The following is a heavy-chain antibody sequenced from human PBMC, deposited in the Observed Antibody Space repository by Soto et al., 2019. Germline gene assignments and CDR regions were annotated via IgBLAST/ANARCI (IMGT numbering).Heavy chain of an antibody. CDR2: INASNGNT. CDR3: ARASVSGRRFDY. Sequence: ASVKVSCKASGYTFTSYAIHWVRQAPGQRLEWMGRINASNGNTKYSQKFQGRVTMTRDTSTSTVYMELSSLTSGDTAVYYCARASVSGRRFDYWGEGTLVTVS. CDR1: GYTFTSYA. J-gene: IGHJ4*02. V-gene: IGHV1-3*01. D-gene: IGHD6-19*01.